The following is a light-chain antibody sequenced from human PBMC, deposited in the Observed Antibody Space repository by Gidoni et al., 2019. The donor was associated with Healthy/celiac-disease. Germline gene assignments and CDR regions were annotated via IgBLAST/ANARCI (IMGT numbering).Light chain of an antibody. V-gene: IGLV2-14*01. J-gene: IGLJ2*01. CDR1: SSDVGGYNY. Sequence: QSALTQPASASGSPRQSITISCTGTSSDVGGYNYVSWYQPHPGKAPKLMIYEVRNRPSGVSNRFSGSKSGNTASLTISGRQAEDEADYYCSSYTSSSTLVFGGGTKLT. CDR2: EVR. CDR3: SSYTSSSTLV.